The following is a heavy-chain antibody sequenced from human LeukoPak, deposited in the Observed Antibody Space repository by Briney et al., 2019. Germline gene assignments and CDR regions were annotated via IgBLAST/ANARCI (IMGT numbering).Heavy chain of an antibody. D-gene: IGHD5-18*01. CDR1: GYTFTSYG. V-gene: IGHV1-18*01. Sequence: GASVKVSCKASGYTFTSYGISWVRQAPGQGLEWMGWISAYNGNTNYAQKLQGRVTMTTDTSTSTAYMELRSLRSDDTAAYYCARDPKYSYGYGYYFDYWGQGTLVTVSS. J-gene: IGHJ4*02. CDR2: ISAYNGNT. CDR3: ARDPKYSYGYGYYFDY.